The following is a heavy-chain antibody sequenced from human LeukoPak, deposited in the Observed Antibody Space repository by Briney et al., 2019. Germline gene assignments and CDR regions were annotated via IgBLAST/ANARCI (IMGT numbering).Heavy chain of an antibody. D-gene: IGHD4/OR15-4a*01. J-gene: IGHJ4*02. CDR2: IYPSGST. V-gene: IGHV4-4*07. CDR3: ARGSPGVAALTFDY. Sequence: SETLSLTCTVSGGSISGYYWSWIRQPAGKGLEWIGRIYPSGSTNYNPSLKSRVTMSVDTSKNQFSLRLSSVTAADTAVYYCARGSPGVAALTFDYWGQGSLVTVCS. CDR1: GGSISGYY.